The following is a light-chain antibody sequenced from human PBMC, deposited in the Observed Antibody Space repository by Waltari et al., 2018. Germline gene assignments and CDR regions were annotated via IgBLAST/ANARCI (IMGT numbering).Light chain of an antibody. CDR2: QNK. CDR3: QAWDSNIVV. Sequence: YELTQPPSVSVSPGQTATITCSGDKSEDTYVSWYHKKPGQPPVRVIYQNKKRPPGIPERLSGSNTGNTVSLTISGAQAMDEAEYYCQAWDSNIVVFGGGTKLTVL. V-gene: IGLV3-1*01. CDR1: KSEDTY. J-gene: IGLJ2*01.